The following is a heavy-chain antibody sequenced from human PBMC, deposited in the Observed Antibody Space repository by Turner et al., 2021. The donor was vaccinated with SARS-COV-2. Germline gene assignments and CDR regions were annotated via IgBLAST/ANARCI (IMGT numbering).Heavy chain of an antibody. Sequence: EVQLVVSGGGMVQPGGSLRLSGEASELTVSSNYMSCVRQAPGKGLEWVSVIYSGGTTYYADSVKGRFTISRDNSKNTLYLQMNSLRAEDTAVYYCARRIGGVGSTMVRDDAFDIWGQGTMVTISS. D-gene: IGHD3-10*01. J-gene: IGHJ3*02. CDR1: ELTVSSNY. CDR2: IYSGGTT. CDR3: ARRIGGVGSTMVRDDAFDI. V-gene: IGHV3-66*01.